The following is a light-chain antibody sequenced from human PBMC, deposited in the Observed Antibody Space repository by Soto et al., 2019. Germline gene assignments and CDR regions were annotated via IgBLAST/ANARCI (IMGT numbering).Light chain of an antibody. J-gene: IGLJ2*01. CDR1: SSNIGRNT. CDR2: NDD. Sequence: QLVLTQPPSASGTPGQRVSISCSGSSSNIGRNTMIWYQQLPGTAPKLLIYNDDQWPPGVPDRFSGSKSGTSASLAISGLQSDDEAEYDCAGWDDSLKGPVFGGGTKLTVL. V-gene: IGLV1-44*01. CDR3: AGWDDSLKGPV.